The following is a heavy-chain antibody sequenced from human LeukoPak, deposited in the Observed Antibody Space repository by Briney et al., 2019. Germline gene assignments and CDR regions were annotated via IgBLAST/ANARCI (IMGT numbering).Heavy chain of an antibody. V-gene: IGHV4-39*07. CDR1: GGSISSYY. D-gene: IGHD3-22*01. CDR3: ARSTPNYYDSRWWSHFDY. Sequence: PSETLSLTCTVSGGSISSYYWGWIRQPPGKGLEWIGSIYYSGSTYYNPSLKSRVTISVDTSKNQFSLKLSSVTAADTAVYYCARSTPNYYDSRWWSHFDYWGQGTLVTVSS. J-gene: IGHJ4*02. CDR2: IYYSGST.